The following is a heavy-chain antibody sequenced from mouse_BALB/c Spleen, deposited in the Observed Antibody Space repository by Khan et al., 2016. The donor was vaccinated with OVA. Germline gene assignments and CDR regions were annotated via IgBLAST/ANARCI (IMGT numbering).Heavy chain of an antibody. J-gene: IGHJ3*01. CDR1: GDSITSGY. V-gene: IGHV3-8*02. CDR2: ISYSGNS. Sequence: EVQLQESGPSLVKPSQTLSLTCSVTGDSITSGYWNWIRKFPGNKLEYMGYISYSGNSYYNPSLKSRISVTRDTSKTQYYLQLNSVTTEDTATCYCACELRGFAYWGQGTLVTVSA. CDR3: ACELRGFAY. D-gene: IGHD1-1*01.